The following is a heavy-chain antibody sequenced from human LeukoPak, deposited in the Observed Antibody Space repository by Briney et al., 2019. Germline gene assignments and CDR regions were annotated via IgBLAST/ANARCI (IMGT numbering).Heavy chain of an antibody. J-gene: IGHJ4*02. CDR1: GFTVSSNY. V-gene: IGHV3-66*02. CDR2: IYSGGST. CDR3: ARVGYYDFWSGYPPGYFDY. Sequence: PGGSLRLSCAASGFTVSSNYMSWVRQAPGKGLEWVSVIYSGGSTYYADSVKGRFTISRDNSKNTLYLQMNSLRAEDTAVYYCARVGYYDFWSGYPPGYFDYWGQGTLVPVSS. D-gene: IGHD3-3*01.